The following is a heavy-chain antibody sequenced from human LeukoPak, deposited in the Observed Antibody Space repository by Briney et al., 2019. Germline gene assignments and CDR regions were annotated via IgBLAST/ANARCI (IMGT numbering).Heavy chain of an antibody. CDR1: GFTFSSYG. V-gene: IGHV3-30*18. CDR3: AKDPTVVVINYSDY. D-gene: IGHD3-22*01. CDR2: ISYDGSNK. Sequence: GGSLRLSCAASGFTFSSYGMHWVRQAPGKGLEWVAVISYDGSNKYYADSVKGRFTISRDNSKNTLYLQMNSQRAEDTAVYYCAKDPTVVVINYSDYWGQGTLVTVSS. J-gene: IGHJ4*02.